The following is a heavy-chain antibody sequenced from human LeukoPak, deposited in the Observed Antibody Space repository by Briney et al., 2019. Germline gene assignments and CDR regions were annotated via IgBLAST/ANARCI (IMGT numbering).Heavy chain of an antibody. D-gene: IGHD4-11*01. Sequence: GASVKISCKASGSTFRGNCIHWLRQAPGQGLEWMGWIDANNGDTKSAPKFQGRVTMSRDTSISTACMDLSSLSPDDAAVYYCARNPSSVTLYFFDNCGQGTLGTVSS. J-gene: IGHJ4*02. CDR3: ARNPSSVTLYFFDN. V-gene: IGHV1-2*02. CDR2: IDANNGDT. CDR1: GSTFRGNC.